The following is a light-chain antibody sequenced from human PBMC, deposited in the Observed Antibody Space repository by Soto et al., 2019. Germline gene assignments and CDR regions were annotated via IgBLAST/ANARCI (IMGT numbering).Light chain of an antibody. V-gene: IGKV3-20*01. J-gene: IGKJ1*01. CDR3: QQYGSSGT. CDR1: QSVSNNY. Sequence: EIVLTQSPGTLSLSPGERATLSCRASQSVSNNYLAWYQQKPGQAPRLLIYGASNMATGIPDRFSGSGSGTDFTLTISRLEPEDFAVYYCQQYGSSGTFGQGTKVEIK. CDR2: GAS.